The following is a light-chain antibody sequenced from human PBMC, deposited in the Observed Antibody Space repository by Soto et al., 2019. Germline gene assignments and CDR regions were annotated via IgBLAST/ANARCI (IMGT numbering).Light chain of an antibody. CDR3: LQYNSFWT. J-gene: IGKJ1*01. V-gene: IGKV1-5*03. Sequence: DIQMTQSPSTLSASVGDRVTITCRASQSITPWLAWYQQKPGKAPKLLIYKASNLESGVPSRFTGSGSGTEFTLTISSLQPDDFATYYCLQYNSFWTFGQGTEVEIK. CDR1: QSITPW. CDR2: KAS.